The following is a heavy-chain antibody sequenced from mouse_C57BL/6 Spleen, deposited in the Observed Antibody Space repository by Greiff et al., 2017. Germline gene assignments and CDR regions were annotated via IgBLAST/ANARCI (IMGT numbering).Heavy chain of an antibody. J-gene: IGHJ3*01. V-gene: IGHV1-72*01. CDR3: ARERVYYYGSGFAY. Sequence: QVQLQQPGAELVKPGASVKLSCKASGYTFTSYWMHWVKQRPGRGLEWIGRIDPNSGGTKYNEKFKGKATLTVDKPSSTAYMQLSSLTSEDSAVYYCARERVYYYGSGFAYWGQGTLVTVSA. CDR1: GYTFTSYW. CDR2: IDPNSGGT. D-gene: IGHD1-1*01.